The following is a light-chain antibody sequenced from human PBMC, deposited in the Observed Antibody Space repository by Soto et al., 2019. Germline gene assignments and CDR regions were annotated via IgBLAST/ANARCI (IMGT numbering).Light chain of an antibody. V-gene: IGLV1-47*01. CDR1: SSNIGSNY. J-gene: IGLJ3*02. CDR3: AAWDDSLSGGV. CDR2: RNN. Sequence: QSVLTQPPSASGTPGQRVTISCSGSSSNIGSNYVYWYQQLPGTSPKLLIYRNNQPPSGVPDRFSGSKSGTSASLAISGLRSEDEADYYCAAWDDSLSGGVFGGGTKVTVL.